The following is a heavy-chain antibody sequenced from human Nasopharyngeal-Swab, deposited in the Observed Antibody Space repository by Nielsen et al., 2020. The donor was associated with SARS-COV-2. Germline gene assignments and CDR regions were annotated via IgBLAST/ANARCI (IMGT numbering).Heavy chain of an antibody. V-gene: IGHV1-18*01. CDR3: ARDPPPSGDYRGALGGAFDI. CDR1: GYTFTSYG. J-gene: IGHJ3*02. CDR2: ISAYNGNT. Sequence: ASVKVSCKASGYTFTSYGISWVRQAPGQGLEWMGWISAYNGNTNYAQKLQGRVTMTTDTSTSTAYMELRSLRSDDTAVYYCARDPPPSGDYRGALGGAFDIWGQGTMVTVSS. D-gene: IGHD4-17*01.